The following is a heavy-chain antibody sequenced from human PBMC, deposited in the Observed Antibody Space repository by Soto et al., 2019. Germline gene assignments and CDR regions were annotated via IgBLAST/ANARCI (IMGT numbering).Heavy chain of an antibody. CDR1: GGTFSSYA. V-gene: IGHV1-69*13. CDR2: IIPIFGTA. D-gene: IGHD6-19*01. CDR3: ARYQTHSSGWYGNWFDP. Sequence: SVKVSCKASGGTFSSYAISWVRQAPGQGLEWMGGIIPIFGTANYAQKFQGRVTITADESTSTAYMELSSLRSEDTSVYFCARYQTHSSGWYGNWFDPWGQGTLVTVSS. J-gene: IGHJ5*02.